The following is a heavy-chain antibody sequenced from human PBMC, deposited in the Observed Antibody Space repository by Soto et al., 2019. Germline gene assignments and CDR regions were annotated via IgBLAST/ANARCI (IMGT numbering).Heavy chain of an antibody. J-gene: IGHJ1*01. Sequence: PSETLSLTCSVSGGSISTKYWNWFRQPPGKGLEWIGYIYYSGSTSYNPALKSRVTISVDTSKNQFSLRLTSMTAADTAVYYCAGGRVGSSGYHEYF. D-gene: IGHD3-22*01. CDR2: IYYSGST. CDR3: AGGRVGSSGYHEYF. V-gene: IGHV4-59*01. CDR1: GGSISTKY.